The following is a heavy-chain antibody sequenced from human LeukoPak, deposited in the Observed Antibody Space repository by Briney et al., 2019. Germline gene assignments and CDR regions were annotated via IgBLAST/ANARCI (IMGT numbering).Heavy chain of an antibody. V-gene: IGHV3-7*03. CDR2: IKQDGSEK. CDR1: GFTVSSYW. CDR3: AKTYSSSFRGYFDY. J-gene: IGHJ4*02. Sequence: GGSLRLSCAASGFTVSSYWMSWVRQAPGKGLEWVANIKQDGSEKYYVDSVKGQFTISGDNSKNTLYLQMNSLRAEDTAVYYCAKTYSSSFRGYFDYWGQGTLVTVSS. D-gene: IGHD6-6*01.